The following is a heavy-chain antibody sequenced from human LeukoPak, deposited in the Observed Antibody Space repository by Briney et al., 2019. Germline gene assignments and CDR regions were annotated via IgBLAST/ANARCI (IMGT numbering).Heavy chain of an antibody. D-gene: IGHD3-22*01. CDR2: ISAHNGKT. CDR1: GYSFTNYG. V-gene: IGHV1-18*04. Sequence: ASVKDSCKASGYSFTNYGVSWVRQAPGQGLEWLGWISAHNGKTDFSPRFHGRLILTTDTSTSTSYMELSSLRPDDTAVYFCARDSMVVVTIHDAFEIWGQGTRVTVSS. J-gene: IGHJ3*02. CDR3: ARDSMVVVTIHDAFEI.